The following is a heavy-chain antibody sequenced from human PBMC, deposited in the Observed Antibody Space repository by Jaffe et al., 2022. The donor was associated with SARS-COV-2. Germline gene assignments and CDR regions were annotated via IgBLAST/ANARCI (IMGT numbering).Heavy chain of an antibody. V-gene: IGHV7-4-1*02. D-gene: IGHD4-17*01. Sequence: QVQLVQSGSELQKPGASVKVSCKASGYTFTTYGIHWVRQAPGQGLEWMGWINTNTGNPTYAQGFTGRYVFSLDTSVSTAYLQISSLKVDDTARYYCARGQDDDYISNWFDPWGQGTLVTVSS. J-gene: IGHJ5*02. CDR2: INTNTGNP. CDR1: GYTFTTYG. CDR3: ARGQDDDYISNWFDP.